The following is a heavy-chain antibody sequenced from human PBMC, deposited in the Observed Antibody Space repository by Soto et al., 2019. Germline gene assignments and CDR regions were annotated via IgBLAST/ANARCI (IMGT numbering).Heavy chain of an antibody. CDR2: INPSSGAT. Sequence: QEQLVQSGAEVKEPGASLKVSCKASGDTFTSNYIHWVRQAPGQGLEWMGRINPSSGATLNAQKFQGRLTLTTDMSTSTVYMDLNSLKSEDSAVYYCASRVLCDMDVWGQGTTVTVSS. D-gene: IGHD2-21*01. J-gene: IGHJ6*02. CDR3: ASRVLCDMDV. CDR1: GDTFTSNY. V-gene: IGHV1-46*01.